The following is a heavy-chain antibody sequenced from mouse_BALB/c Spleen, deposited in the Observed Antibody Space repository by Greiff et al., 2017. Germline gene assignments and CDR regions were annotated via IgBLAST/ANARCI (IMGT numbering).Heavy chain of an antibody. J-gene: IGHJ4*01. CDR3: ASSYYDYRRAMDY. V-gene: IGHV14-3*02. Sequence: EVQVVESGAELVKPGASVKLSCTASGFNIKDTYMHWVKQRPEQGLEWIGRIDPANGNTKYDPKFQGKATITADTSSNTAYLQLSSLTSEDTAVYYCASSYYDYRRAMDYWGQGTSVTVSS. CDR2: IDPANGNT. CDR1: GFNIKDTY. D-gene: IGHD2-4*01.